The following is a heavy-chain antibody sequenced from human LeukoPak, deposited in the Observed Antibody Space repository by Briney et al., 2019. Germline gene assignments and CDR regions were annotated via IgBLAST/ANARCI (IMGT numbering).Heavy chain of an antibody. V-gene: IGHV1-46*01. CDR3: ASAWYSSSWYGARAPLTFDY. J-gene: IGHJ4*02. CDR2: GNPSGGST. Sequence: ASVKVSCKASGYTVTSYYMQWVRQAPGQGLEWMGIGNPSGGSTRYAQKLQGRVTMTSDMSTRTVSMELSSLRSEDPAVYSSASAWYSSSWYGARAPLTFDYWGQGTLVTVSS. CDR1: GYTVTSYY. D-gene: IGHD6-13*01.